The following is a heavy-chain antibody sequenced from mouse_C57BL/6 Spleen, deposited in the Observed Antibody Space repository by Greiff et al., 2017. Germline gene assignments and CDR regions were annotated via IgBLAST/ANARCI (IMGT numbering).Heavy chain of an antibody. CDR2: IDPSDSYT. J-gene: IGHJ2*01. D-gene: IGHD1-1*01. CDR3: ARGITTVVADFDD. Sequence: QVQLKQPGAELVMPGASVKLSCKASGYTFTSYWMHWVKQRPGQGLEWIGEIDPSDSYTNYNQKFKGKSTLTVDKSSSTAYMQLSSLASEDSAVYYCARGITTVVADFDDWGQGTTRTVAS. V-gene: IGHV1-69*01. CDR1: GYTFTSYW.